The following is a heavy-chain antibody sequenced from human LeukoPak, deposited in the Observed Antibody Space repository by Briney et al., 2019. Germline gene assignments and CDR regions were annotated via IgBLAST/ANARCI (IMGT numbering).Heavy chain of an antibody. Sequence: SETLSLSCTVSGVSISTFSWSWIRQPPGKGLEWIAYISDSGTTNYSPSLKSRVIISLDTSRNQVSLNLSSVTAADTAVYHCARRLWYSGSSGYYFDYWPQGALVTVSS. J-gene: IGHJ4*02. CDR1: GVSISTFS. V-gene: IGHV4-59*01. CDR3: ARRLWYSGSSGYYFDY. D-gene: IGHD1-26*01. CDR2: ISDSGTT.